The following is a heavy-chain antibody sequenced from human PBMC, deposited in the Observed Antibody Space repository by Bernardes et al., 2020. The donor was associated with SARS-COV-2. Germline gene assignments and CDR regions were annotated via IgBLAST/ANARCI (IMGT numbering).Heavy chain of an antibody. CDR2: FDPEDGET. CDR1: GYTLTELS. D-gene: IGHD1-1*01. CDR3: ATTGTPIRHAYYYYGMDV. J-gene: IGHJ6*02. V-gene: IGHV1-24*01. Sequence: SVKVSCKVSGYTLTELSMHWVRQAPGKGLEWMGGFDPEDGETIYAQKFQGRVTMTDDTSTDTAYIELGSLRSEDTAVYYCATTGTPIRHAYYYYGMDVWARGTTVTVS.